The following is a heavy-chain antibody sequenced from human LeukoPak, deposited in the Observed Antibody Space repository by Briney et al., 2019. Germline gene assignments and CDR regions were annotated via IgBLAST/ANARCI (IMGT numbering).Heavy chain of an antibody. CDR3: ARDQYYGSGSYYKGDFDY. J-gene: IGHJ4*02. D-gene: IGHD3-10*01. Sequence: GSLRLSCEVSGFTFSSDWMSWVRQAPGKGLEWVANIEQDGSEKYYVDSVKGRFTLSRDNAKNSLYLQMNSLRAEDTAVYYCARDQYYGSGSYYKGDFDYWGQGTLVTVSS. CDR1: GFTFSSDW. V-gene: IGHV3-7*01. CDR2: IEQDGSEK.